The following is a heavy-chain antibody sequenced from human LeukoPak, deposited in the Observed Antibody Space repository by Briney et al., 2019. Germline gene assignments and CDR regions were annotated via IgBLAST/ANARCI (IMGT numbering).Heavy chain of an antibody. J-gene: IGHJ4*02. Sequence: SVKVSCTTSGDTFRNYGISWVRQAPGQGLEWMGGTIPFFGTRKYPHKFQDRVTISTDESTHTAYMELSSLSSEDTAVYYCARDRRGSRGWYYFDYWGQGTLVTVSS. D-gene: IGHD6-19*01. V-gene: IGHV1-69*05. CDR1: GDTFRNYG. CDR3: ARDRRGSRGWYYFDY. CDR2: TIPFFGTR.